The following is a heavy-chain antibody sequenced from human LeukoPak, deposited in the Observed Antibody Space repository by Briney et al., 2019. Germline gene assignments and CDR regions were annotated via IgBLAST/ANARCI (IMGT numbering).Heavy chain of an antibody. CDR1: GGTFSSYA. D-gene: IGHD6-13*01. CDR2: IIPIFGTA. V-gene: IGHV1-69*05. Sequence: SVKVSCKASGGTFSSYAISWVRQAPGQGLEWMGRIIPIFGTADYAQKFQGRVTITTDESTSTAYMELSSLRSEDTAVYYCARVGYSSSWYSDYWGQGTLVTVSS. CDR3: ARVGYSSSWYSDY. J-gene: IGHJ4*02.